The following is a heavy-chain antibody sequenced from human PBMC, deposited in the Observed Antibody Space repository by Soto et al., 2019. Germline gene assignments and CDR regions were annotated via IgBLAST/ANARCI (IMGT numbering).Heavy chain of an antibody. J-gene: IGHJ4*02. CDR2: IYYSGSI. CDR1: GGSISSYY. CDR3: ARHYDSSGYYYNFDY. V-gene: IGHV4-59*08. Sequence: SETLSLTCTVSGGSISSYYWSWIRQPPGKGLEWIGYIYYSGSINYNPSLKSRVTISVDTSKNQFSLKLSSVTAADTAVYYCARHYDSSGYYYNFDYWGQGTLVTVSS. D-gene: IGHD3-22*01.